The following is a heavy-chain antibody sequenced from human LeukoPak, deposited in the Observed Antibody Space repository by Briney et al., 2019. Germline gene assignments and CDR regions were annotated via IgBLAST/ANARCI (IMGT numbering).Heavy chain of an antibody. V-gene: IGHV4-59*01. CDR2: IYYSGST. CDR1: GGSISSYY. Sequence: SQTLSLTCTVSGGSISSYYWSWLRQPPAKGLEWIGYIYYSGSTTYNPSLKSRVTISVDTSKNQFSLKLSSVTASDTAVYYCARARAWDEFDYWGQGTLVTVSS. D-gene: IGHD1-26*01. J-gene: IGHJ4*02. CDR3: ARARAWDEFDY.